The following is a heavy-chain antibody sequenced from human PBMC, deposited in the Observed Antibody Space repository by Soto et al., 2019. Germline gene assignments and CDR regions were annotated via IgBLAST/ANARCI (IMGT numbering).Heavy chain of an antibody. Sequence: GGFLRLSCAASGFTFSSYGRSWVRQAPGKGLEWLSLISWDGGSTYYADSVKGRFTISRDNSKNSLFLQMNSLRAEDTALYYCAKDIAGSGWYSLDYWGQGTLVTVSS. CDR3: AKDIAGSGWYSLDY. D-gene: IGHD6-19*01. V-gene: IGHV3-43D*04. CDR2: ISWDGGST. CDR1: GFTFSSYG. J-gene: IGHJ4*02.